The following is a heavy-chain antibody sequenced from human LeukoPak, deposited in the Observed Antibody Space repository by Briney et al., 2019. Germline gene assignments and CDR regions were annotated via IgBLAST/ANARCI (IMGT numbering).Heavy chain of an antibody. Sequence: ASVKVSCKASGYTFTSYYMHWVRQAPGQGLEWMGIINPSGGSTSYAQKFQGRVTMTRDMSTSTVYMELSSLRSEDTAVYYCERDPPYYDILTGYYPEDYWGQGTLVTVSS. V-gene: IGHV1-46*01. D-gene: IGHD3-9*01. J-gene: IGHJ4*02. CDR2: INPSGGST. CDR1: GYTFTSYY. CDR3: ERDPPYYDILTGYYPEDY.